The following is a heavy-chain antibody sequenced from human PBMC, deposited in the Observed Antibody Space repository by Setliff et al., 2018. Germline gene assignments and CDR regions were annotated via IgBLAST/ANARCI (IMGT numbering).Heavy chain of an antibody. CDR2: ISPYTGNT. CDR3: SRLVRFCTRTTCQRLSGDDF. D-gene: IGHD2-8*01. J-gene: IGHJ4*02. V-gene: IGHV1-18*01. Sequence: ASVKVSCKASGYTFINFGISWVRQAPGQGLEWVGWISPYTGNTYYAPRLQDRVTLTADTSTNTAYMELRNLISDDTAVYYCSRLVRFCTRTTCQRLSGDDFWGQGTQVTVSS. CDR1: GYTFINFG.